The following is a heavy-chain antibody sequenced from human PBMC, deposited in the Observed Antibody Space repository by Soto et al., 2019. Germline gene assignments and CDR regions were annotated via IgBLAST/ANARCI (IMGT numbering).Heavy chain of an antibody. V-gene: IGHV1-2*02. J-gene: IGHJ3*02. D-gene: IGHD3-3*01. CDR1: GYPVTAYY. Sequence: QLHLVQSGAVVKKPGASVTVSCSASGYPVTAYYMHWVRQAPGRGLEWMGGINPATGAAKYTQTFQGRVTMTRDTSTSTGLMEFPGAPSAKTAAFCTAAGGGVGVAGSAAFDMWGQGTLVPVSS. CDR2: INPATGAA. CDR3: AAGGGVGVAGSAAFDM.